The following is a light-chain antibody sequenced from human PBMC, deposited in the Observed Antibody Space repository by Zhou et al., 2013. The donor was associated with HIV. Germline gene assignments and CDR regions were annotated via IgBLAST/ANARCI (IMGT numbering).Light chain of an antibody. CDR3: QSRVT. Sequence: EIVLTQSPGTLSLSPGEGATLSCRASQSVSISYLAWYQQKPGQAPRLLIYGTSSRATGIPDRFSGSGSGTDFTLTISSLEPEDFAVYYCQSRVTFGPGTKVDIK. V-gene: IGKV3-20*01. CDR1: QSVSISY. J-gene: IGKJ3*01. CDR2: GTS.